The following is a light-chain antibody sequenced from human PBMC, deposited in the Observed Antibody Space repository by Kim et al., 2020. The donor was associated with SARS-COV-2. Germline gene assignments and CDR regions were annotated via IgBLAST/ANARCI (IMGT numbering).Light chain of an antibody. J-gene: IGLJ1*01. CDR1: SSSIGSNY. Sequence: ELTQPPSASGTPGQRVAISCSGRSSSIGSNYVYWYRHLPGTAPKLVIYRNNQRPSGVPDRFSGSKSGTSASLAISGLRSEDEADYYCATWDDGLSGYVFGTGTKVTVL. CDR2: RNN. V-gene: IGLV1-47*01. CDR3: ATWDDGLSGYV.